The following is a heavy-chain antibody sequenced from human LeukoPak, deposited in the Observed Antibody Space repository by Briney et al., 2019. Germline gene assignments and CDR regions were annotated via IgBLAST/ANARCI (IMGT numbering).Heavy chain of an antibody. CDR2: ISYDGSNK. J-gene: IGHJ4*02. CDR3: ARAPHYYYGSGSYFDY. V-gene: IGHV3-30-3*01. D-gene: IGHD3-10*01. CDR1: GFTFSSYA. Sequence: GGSLRLSCAASGFTFSSYAMHWVRQAPGKGLEWVAVISYDGSNKYYADSVKGRFTISRDNSKNTLYLQMNSLRAEDTAVYYCARAPHYYYGSGSYFDYWGQGTLVTVSS.